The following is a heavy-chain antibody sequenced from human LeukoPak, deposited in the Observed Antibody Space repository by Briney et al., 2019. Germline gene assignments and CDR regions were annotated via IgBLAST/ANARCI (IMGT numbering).Heavy chain of an antibody. CDR3: ARNSGSPTYYFGY. Sequence: PGGSLRLSCAASGFTFSSYSMNWVRQAPGKGLEWVSSISSSSYIYYADSVKGRFTISRDNAKNSLYLQMNSLRAEDTAVYYCARNSGSPTYYFGYWGQGTLVTVSS. CDR1: GFTFSSYS. V-gene: IGHV3-21*01. J-gene: IGHJ4*02. CDR2: ISSSSYI. D-gene: IGHD1-26*01.